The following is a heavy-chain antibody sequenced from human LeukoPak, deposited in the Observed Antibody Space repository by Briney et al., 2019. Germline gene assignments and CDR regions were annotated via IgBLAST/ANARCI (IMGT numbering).Heavy chain of an antibody. Sequence: SGGSLRLSCAASEFTFSSYDMHWVRQATGKGLEWVSTIDTAGNAWYPDSVKGRFTISRENAKNTLHLQMNSLRAEDTAVYYCADMVRGVIVFGMDLWGQGTTVTVSS. CDR3: ADMVRGVIVFGMDL. D-gene: IGHD3-10*01. CDR1: EFTFSSYD. CDR2: IDTAGNA. J-gene: IGHJ6*02. V-gene: IGHV3-13*01.